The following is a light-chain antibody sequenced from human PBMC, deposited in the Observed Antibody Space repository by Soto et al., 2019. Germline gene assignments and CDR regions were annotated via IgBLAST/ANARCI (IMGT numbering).Light chain of an antibody. CDR2: DNT. CDR3: QSYDRSLTGSYV. CDR1: NSNLGAPSP. Sequence: QSALTQPPSVSGAPGQRVTISCTGCNSNLGAPSPVQWYLQLPGRVPKLLIYDNTELPSGVPDRFSASKSGTSASLAITALQAEEEADYYCQSYDRSLTGSYVFGSGPKVTVL. V-gene: IGLV1-40*01. J-gene: IGLJ1*01.